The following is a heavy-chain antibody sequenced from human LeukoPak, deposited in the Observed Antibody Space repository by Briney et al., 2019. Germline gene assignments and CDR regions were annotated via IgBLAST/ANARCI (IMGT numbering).Heavy chain of an antibody. V-gene: IGHV4-59*01. D-gene: IGHD2-21*01. CDR3: AREGGGVPFDL. CDR1: GGSISSYY. CDR2: IYYSGST. Sequence: SETLSLTCTVSGGSISSYYWSWIRQPPGKGLEWIGYIYYSGSTNYNPSLKSRVTISVDTSKNQFSLKLSSVTAADTAVYYCAREGGGVPFDLWGRGTLVTVSS. J-gene: IGHJ2*01.